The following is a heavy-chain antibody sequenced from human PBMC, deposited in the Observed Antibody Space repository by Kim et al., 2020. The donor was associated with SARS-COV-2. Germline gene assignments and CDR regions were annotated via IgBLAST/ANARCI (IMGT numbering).Heavy chain of an antibody. Sequence: GGSLRLSCAASGFTFSSYWMSWVRQAPGKGLEWVANIKQDGSEKYYVDSVKGRFTISRDNAKNSLYLQMNSLRAEDTAVYYCARGAVYYYDSSGPNDYWGQGTLVTVSS. CDR2: IKQDGSEK. D-gene: IGHD3-22*01. V-gene: IGHV3-7*03. CDR1: GFTFSSYW. CDR3: ARGAVYYYDSSGPNDY. J-gene: IGHJ4*02.